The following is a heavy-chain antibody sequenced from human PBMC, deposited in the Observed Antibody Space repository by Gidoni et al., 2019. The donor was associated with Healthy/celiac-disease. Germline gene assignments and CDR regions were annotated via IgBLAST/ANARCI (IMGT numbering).Heavy chain of an antibody. D-gene: IGHD3-16*02. CDR2: IRGSGGST. Sequence: EVQLLESGGGLVQPGGSLRLSCAASAFPFTRYARSWVRQAPGQGREWVSAIRGSGGSTYYADSVKGRFTISRDNSKNTLYLQMNSLRAEDTAVYYCAKVRSYYYVWGSYRSNWFDPWGQGTLVTVSS. CDR3: AKVRSYYYVWGSYRSNWFDP. J-gene: IGHJ5*02. CDR1: AFPFTRYA. V-gene: IGHV3-23*01.